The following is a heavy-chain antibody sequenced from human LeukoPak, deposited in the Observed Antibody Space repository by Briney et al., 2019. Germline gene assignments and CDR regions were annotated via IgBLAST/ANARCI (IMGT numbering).Heavy chain of an antibody. Sequence: GGSLRLSCTASGFTFSSYEMNWVRQAPGKGLEWVSYISSSGDAIYYADSVKGRFTIPRDNAKKSVYLEMNSLRAEDTAVYYCARDYYDSSGLDYWGQGTLVTVSS. J-gene: IGHJ4*02. CDR1: GFTFSSYE. CDR3: ARDYYDSSGLDY. V-gene: IGHV3-48*03. D-gene: IGHD3-22*01. CDR2: ISSSGDAI.